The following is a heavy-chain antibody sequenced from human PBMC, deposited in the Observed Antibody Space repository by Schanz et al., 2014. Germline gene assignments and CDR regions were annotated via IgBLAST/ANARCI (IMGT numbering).Heavy chain of an antibody. Sequence: EVQLVESGGGLIQPGGSLRLSCAASGFTFSSYAMSWIRQAPGKGLEWVSYVSSSSSYTHYADSVKGRFTISRDNAKSSLYLQMNSLRVEDTAVYYCAASSGWHPSTDYWGQGTLVTVSS. CDR2: VSSSSSYT. CDR1: GFTFSSYA. J-gene: IGHJ4*02. CDR3: AASSGWHPSTDY. D-gene: IGHD6-19*01. V-gene: IGHV3-21*05.